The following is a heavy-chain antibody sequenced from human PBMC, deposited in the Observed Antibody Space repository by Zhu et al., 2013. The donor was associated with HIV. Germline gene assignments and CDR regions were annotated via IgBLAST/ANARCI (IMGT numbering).Heavy chain of an antibody. J-gene: IGHJ4*02. V-gene: IGHV1-8*03. CDR3: ARSSRQARPGGGFDY. Sequence: QVQLVQSGADVKKPGASVKVSCKASGYIFTGYYMHWVRQATGQGLEWMGWMNPNSGNTGYAQKFQGRVTITRNTSISTAYMELSSLRSEDTAVYYCARSSRQARPGGGFDYWGQGTLVHRLL. CDR2: MNPNSGNT. D-gene: IGHD6-6*01. CDR1: GYIFTGYY.